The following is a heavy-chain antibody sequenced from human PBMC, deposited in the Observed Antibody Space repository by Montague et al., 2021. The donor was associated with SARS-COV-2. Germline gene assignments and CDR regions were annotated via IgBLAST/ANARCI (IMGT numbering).Heavy chain of an antibody. D-gene: IGHD3-10*01. Sequence: SETLSLTCTVSGGSISPYYWTWIRQPPGKGLEWIGYIYYTGSTKYKPSLKSRVTMSVDTSKNQFSLKLGSVTAADTAVYYCARGARQGYGFRLGSFDYWGQGTLVTVSS. CDR1: GGSISPYY. CDR3: ARGARQGYGFRLGSFDY. J-gene: IGHJ4*02. V-gene: IGHV4-59*12. CDR2: IYYTGST.